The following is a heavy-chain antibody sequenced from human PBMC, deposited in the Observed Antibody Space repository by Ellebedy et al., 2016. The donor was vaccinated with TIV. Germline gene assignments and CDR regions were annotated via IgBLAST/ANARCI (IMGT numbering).Heavy chain of an antibody. J-gene: IGHJ4*02. CDR1: GFTFSSYA. V-gene: IGHV3-23*01. CDR2: ISGSGGST. Sequence: GGSLRLSXAASGFTFSSYAMSWVRQAPGKGLEWVSAISGSGGSTYYADSVKGRFTISRDNSKNTLYLQMNSLRAEDTAVYYCAKIISASLWFGEFAPFDYWGQGTLVTVSS. CDR3: AKIISASLWFGEFAPFDY. D-gene: IGHD3-10*01.